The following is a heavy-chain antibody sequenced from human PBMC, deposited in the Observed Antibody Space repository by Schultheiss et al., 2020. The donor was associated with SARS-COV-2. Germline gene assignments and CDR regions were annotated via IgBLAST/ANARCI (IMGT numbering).Heavy chain of an antibody. CDR3: ARDDYSNYQDY. D-gene: IGHD4-11*01. J-gene: IGHJ4*02. V-gene: IGHV4-59*12. CDR1: GGSISSYY. Sequence: SETLSLTCTVSGGSISSYYWSWIRQPPGKGLEWIGYIYYSGSTNYNPSLKSRVTISVDTSKNQFSLKLSSVTAADTAVYYCARDDYSNYQDYWGQGTLVTVSS. CDR2: IYYSGST.